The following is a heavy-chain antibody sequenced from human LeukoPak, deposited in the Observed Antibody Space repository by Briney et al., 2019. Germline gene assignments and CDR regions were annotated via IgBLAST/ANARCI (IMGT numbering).Heavy chain of an antibody. CDR2: IYTDGAI. J-gene: IGHJ4*02. D-gene: IGHD6-13*01. Sequence: SETLSLTCTLSGGSISTYYWSWIRQPAGKGLEWIGRIYTDGAIYYNPSLKSRVTMSIDTSNNQFSLRLTSVTAADTAVYYCARERYSSGWSFLYYFGYWGQGILVTVSS. CDR1: GGSISTYY. CDR3: ARERYSSGWSFLYYFGY. V-gene: IGHV4-4*07.